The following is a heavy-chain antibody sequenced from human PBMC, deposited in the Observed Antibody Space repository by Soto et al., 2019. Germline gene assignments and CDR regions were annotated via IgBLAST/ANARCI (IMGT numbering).Heavy chain of an antibody. CDR3: ARDGRTSWYSYDYHGMDV. J-gene: IGHJ6*02. CDR1: GFTFRTYW. V-gene: IGHV3-7*05. Sequence: EVQLVESGGGLVQPGGSLRLSCGASGFTFRTYWLSWVRQVPGKGLEWVANITQDGSEKNYVDSVKGRFTISRDNAKNSPYLQMSSLRAEDTALYYGARDGRTSWYSYDYHGMDVWGQGTTVTVSS. D-gene: IGHD5-18*01. CDR2: ITQDGSEK.